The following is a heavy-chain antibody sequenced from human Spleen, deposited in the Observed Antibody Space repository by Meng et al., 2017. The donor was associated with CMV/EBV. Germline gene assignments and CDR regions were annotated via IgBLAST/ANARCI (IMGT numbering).Heavy chain of an antibody. Sequence: SVKVSCKASGGSFSTYAISWVRQAPGQGLEWMGGILPMFRTASYAQKFQGRVTIIADEPTNTAYMELSSLRSEDTAVYYCARVAGGRDFWSGYLSWGQGTLVTVPQ. V-gene: IGHV1-69*13. J-gene: IGHJ5*02. CDR2: ILPMFRTA. D-gene: IGHD3-3*01. CDR3: ARVAGGRDFWSGYLS. CDR1: GGSFSTYA.